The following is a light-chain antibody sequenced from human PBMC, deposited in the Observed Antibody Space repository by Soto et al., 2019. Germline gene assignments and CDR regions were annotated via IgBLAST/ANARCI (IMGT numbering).Light chain of an antibody. Sequence: QSALTQPASVSGSPGQSITISCTGSSSDVGGYNYVSWYRHLPGKAPELMIFDVSNRPSGLSDRFSGSKSGNTASLTISGLQADYETDYYSSSYTNSGTYVFGTGTKVTV. CDR1: SSDVGGYNY. CDR2: DVS. J-gene: IGLJ1*01. V-gene: IGLV2-14*03. CDR3: SSYTNSGTYV.